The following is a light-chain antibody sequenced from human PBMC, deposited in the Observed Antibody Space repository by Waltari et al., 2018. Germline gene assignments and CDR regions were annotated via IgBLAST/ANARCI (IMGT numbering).Light chain of an antibody. CDR1: RSFFYTDNNKNY. CDR3: HQHYTTPWT. Sequence: DIAMTQSPDSLAVSLGERATINCKSSRSFFYTDNNKNYLTWDQQKPGQPPQLLISWASTRESGVPDRFIGSGSGTDFTLTSSSLQAEDVAVYYCHQHYTTPWTFGQGTLVEL. V-gene: IGKV4-1*01. J-gene: IGKJ1*01. CDR2: WAS.